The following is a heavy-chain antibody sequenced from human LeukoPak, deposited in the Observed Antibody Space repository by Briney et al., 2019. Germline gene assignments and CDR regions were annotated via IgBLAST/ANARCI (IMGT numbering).Heavy chain of an antibody. Sequence: PGGSLRLSCAASGFTFSSYAMRWVRQAPGKGLEWVAVISYDGSNKYYADSVKGRFTISRDNSKNTLYLQMNSLRAEDTAVYYCARSIDFDYWGQGTLVTVSS. D-gene: IGHD2-15*01. V-gene: IGHV3-30*01. CDR1: GFTFSSYA. CDR3: ARSIDFDY. CDR2: ISYDGSNK. J-gene: IGHJ4*02.